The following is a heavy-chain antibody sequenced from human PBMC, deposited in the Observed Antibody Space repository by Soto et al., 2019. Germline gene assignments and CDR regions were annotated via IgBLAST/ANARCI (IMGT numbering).Heavy chain of an antibody. J-gene: IGHJ4*02. Sequence: GGSLRLSCAASGFTFSSYAMSWVRQAPGKGLEWVSAISGSGGSTYYADSVKDRFTISRDNSKNTLYLQMNSLRAEDTAVYYCAKDRGPFLVVVPAAIPFDYWGQGTLVTVSS. D-gene: IGHD2-2*02. CDR3: AKDRGPFLVVVPAAIPFDY. V-gene: IGHV3-23*01. CDR2: ISGSGGST. CDR1: GFTFSSYA.